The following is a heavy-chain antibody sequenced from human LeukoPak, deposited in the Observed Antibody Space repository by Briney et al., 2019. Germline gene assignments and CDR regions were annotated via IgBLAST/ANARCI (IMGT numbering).Heavy chain of an antibody. V-gene: IGHV1-2*02. Sequence: GASVKVSCKASGYTFTGYYMHWERQAPGQGLEWMGWINPNSGGTNYAQKFQGRVTMTRDTSISTAYMELSRLRSDDTAVYYCARDWNRQLVPYYYYYGMDVWGQGTTVTVSS. CDR1: GYTFTGYY. D-gene: IGHD6-13*01. CDR2: INPNSGGT. CDR3: ARDWNRQLVPYYYYYGMDV. J-gene: IGHJ6*02.